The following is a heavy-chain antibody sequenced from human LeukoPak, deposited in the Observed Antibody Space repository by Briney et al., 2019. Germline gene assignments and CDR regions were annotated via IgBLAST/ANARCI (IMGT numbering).Heavy chain of an antibody. V-gene: IGHV3-43*01. D-gene: IGHD1-26*01. J-gene: IGHJ6*02. CDR1: GFTFDDYT. Sequence: GGSLRLSCAASGFTFDDYTMHWVRQAPGKGLEWVSLISWDGGSTYYADSVKGRFTISRDNSKNSLYLQMNSLRTEDTALYYCANSIRRGYYYGMDVWGQGTTVTVSS. CDR3: ANSIRRGYYYGMDV. CDR2: ISWDGGST.